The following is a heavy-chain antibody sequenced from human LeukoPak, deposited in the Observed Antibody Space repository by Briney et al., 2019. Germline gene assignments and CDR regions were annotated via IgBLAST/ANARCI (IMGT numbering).Heavy chain of an antibody. D-gene: IGHD6-19*01. V-gene: IGHV3-23*01. Sequence: GGSLRLSCAASGFTFSSYAMSWVRQAPGKGLEWVSAVSGRGGGTYYADSVKGRFTISRDNSKNTLYLQMNSLRAEDTAVYYCAKDRADSSGWYSGFDYWGQGTLVTVSS. CDR3: AKDRADSSGWYSGFDY. CDR2: VSGRGGGT. J-gene: IGHJ4*02. CDR1: GFTFSSYA.